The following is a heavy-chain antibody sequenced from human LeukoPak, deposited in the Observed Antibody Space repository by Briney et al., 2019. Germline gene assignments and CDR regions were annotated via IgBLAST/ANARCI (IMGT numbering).Heavy chain of an antibody. CDR3: ATCMVGLLWFGEVFLDV. CDR1: GGTFSSYA. D-gene: IGHD3-10*01. CDR2: IIPILGIA. Sequence: GASVEVSCKASGGTFSSYAISWVRQAPGQGLEWMGRIIPILGIANYAQKFQGRVTITADKSTSTAYMELSSLRSEDTAVYYCATCMVGLLWFGEVFLDVWGKGTTVTVSS. J-gene: IGHJ6*04. V-gene: IGHV1-69*04.